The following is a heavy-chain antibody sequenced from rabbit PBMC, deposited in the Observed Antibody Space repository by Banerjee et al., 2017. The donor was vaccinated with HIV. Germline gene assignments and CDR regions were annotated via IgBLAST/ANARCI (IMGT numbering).Heavy chain of an antibody. CDR2: IDVGSSGST. V-gene: IGHV1S40*01. CDR1: GFSFSSTYS. Sequence: QSLEESGGDLVKPGASLTLTCTASGFSFSSTYSIYWVRQAPGKGLEWIAKIDVGSSGSTAYASWAKGRFTISKTSSTAVTLQMTSLTAADTATYFCAREMGGGLVDLWGPGTLVTVS. CDR3: AREMGGGLVDL. D-gene: IGHD4-1*01. J-gene: IGHJ4*01.